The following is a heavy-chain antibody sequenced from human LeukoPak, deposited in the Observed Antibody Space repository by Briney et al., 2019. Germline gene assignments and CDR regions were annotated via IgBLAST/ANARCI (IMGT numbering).Heavy chain of an antibody. J-gene: IGHJ5*02. CDR2: IRYDGSNK. V-gene: IGHV3-30*02. D-gene: IGHD2-21*02. Sequence: GTSLRLSCAASGFTFSSYGMHWVRQAPGKGLEWVAFIRYDGSNKYYADSVKGRFTISRDNSKNTLYLQMNSLRAEDTAVYYCAKGGLSRGHIVVVTAIKNYNWFDPWGQGTLVTVSS. CDR3: AKGGLSRGHIVVVTAIKNYNWFDP. CDR1: GFTFSSYG.